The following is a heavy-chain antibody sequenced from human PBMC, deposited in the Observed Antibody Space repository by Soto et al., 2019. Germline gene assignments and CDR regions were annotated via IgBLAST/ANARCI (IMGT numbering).Heavy chain of an antibody. D-gene: IGHD5-12*01. V-gene: IGHV1-2*02. CDR1: GYTFTGYY. CDR2: INPNSGGT. Sequence: ASVKVSCKASGYTFTGYYMHWVRQAPGQGLEWMGWINPNSGGTNYAQKFQGRVTMTRDTSISTAYMELSRLRSDDTAVYYCARDWERWLQGFEYWGQGTLVTVSS. CDR3: ARDWERWLQGFEY. J-gene: IGHJ4*02.